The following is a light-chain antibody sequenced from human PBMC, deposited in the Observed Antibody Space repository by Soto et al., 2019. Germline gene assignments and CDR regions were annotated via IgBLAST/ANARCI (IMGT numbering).Light chain of an antibody. CDR3: SSYGGVSAPVL. J-gene: IGLJ3*02. V-gene: IGLV2-14*03. CDR2: DVS. CDR1: SSDVGGYNY. Sequence: QSALTQPAFVSGSPGQSITISCTGTSSDVGGYNYVSWYQHHPGKVPKLVIYDVSHRPSGVSNRFSGSKSGNTASLTISGLQAEDEADYYCSSYGGVSAPVLFGGGTKLTVL.